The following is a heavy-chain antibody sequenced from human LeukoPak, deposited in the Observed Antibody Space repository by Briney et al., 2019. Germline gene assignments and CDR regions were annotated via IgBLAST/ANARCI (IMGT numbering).Heavy chain of an antibody. CDR2: IYYSGST. CDR3: ARGGLGGITAYSNYLFDY. CDR1: GGSISNYY. V-gene: IGHV4-59*08. J-gene: IGHJ4*02. D-gene: IGHD4-11*01. Sequence: SETLSLTCTVSGGSISNYYWSWIRQPPGEGLEWIGYIYYSGSTNYNPSLRSRVTISIGTSKNQFSLSRTSVTAADTAVYYWARGGLGGITAYSNYLFDYWGQGTLVTVSS.